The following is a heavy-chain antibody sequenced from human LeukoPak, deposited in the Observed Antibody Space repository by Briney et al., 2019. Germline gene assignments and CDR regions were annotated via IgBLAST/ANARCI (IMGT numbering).Heavy chain of an antibody. CDR2: INSDASST. Sequence: GGSLRLSCAASGFSFSTTWMHWVRQAPGKGLVRVTHINSDASSTTYADSVKGRFTISRDNAKNTLYLQMNSLRAEDTAVYYCARDRYYTMDVWGQGTTVTVSS. V-gene: IGHV3-74*01. CDR3: ARDRYYTMDV. CDR1: GFSFSTTW. J-gene: IGHJ6*02.